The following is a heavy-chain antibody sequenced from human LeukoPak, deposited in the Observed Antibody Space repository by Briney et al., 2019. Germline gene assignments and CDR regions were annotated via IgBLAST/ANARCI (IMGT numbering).Heavy chain of an antibody. Sequence: GASVKVSGRPFGYTFTIYITHWVRQAMEQGLGWLGWMNPNSGNTGYAQKFQGRVTMTRNTSIRTAYMELSSLRSEDTAIYYCARLGVVRGVINYWGQGTLVTVSS. CDR1: GYTFTIYI. V-gene: IGHV1-8*01. CDR2: MNPNSGNT. D-gene: IGHD3-10*01. J-gene: IGHJ4*02. CDR3: ARLGVVRGVINY.